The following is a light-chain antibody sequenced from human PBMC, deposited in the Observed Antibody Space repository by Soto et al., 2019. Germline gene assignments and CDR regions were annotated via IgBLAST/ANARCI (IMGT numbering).Light chain of an antibody. CDR2: KAS. V-gene: IGKV1-5*03. CDR1: QTISSW. Sequence: IQMTQSPFSVSASVGDRVTITCRASQTISSWLAWYQQKPGKAPKLLIYKASTLISGVPSRFSGSGSGTEFTLTISSLQPDDFATYFCQHYNSYSEAFGQGTKVELK. CDR3: QHYNSYSEA. J-gene: IGKJ1*01.